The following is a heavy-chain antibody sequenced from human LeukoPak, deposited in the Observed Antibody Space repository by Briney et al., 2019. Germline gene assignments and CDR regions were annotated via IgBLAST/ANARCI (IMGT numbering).Heavy chain of an antibody. CDR2: IKSKTDGGTT. CDR3: TTDDRYYDSSGLALDY. CDR1: GFTFSNAW. V-gene: IGHV3-15*01. Sequence: GGSLRLSCAASGFTFSNAWMSWVRQAPGKGLEWVGRIKSKTDGGTTDYAARVRGRFTISRDDSKNTLYLQMNSLKTEDTAVYYCTTDDRYYDSSGLALDYWGQGTLVTVSS. D-gene: IGHD3-22*01. J-gene: IGHJ4*02.